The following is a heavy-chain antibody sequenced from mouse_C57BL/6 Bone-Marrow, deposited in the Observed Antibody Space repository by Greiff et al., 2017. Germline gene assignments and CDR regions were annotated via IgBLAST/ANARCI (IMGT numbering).Heavy chain of an antibody. J-gene: IGHJ2*01. D-gene: IGHD2-3*01. Sequence: QVQLKESGAELMKPGASVKLSCKATGYTFTGYWIEWVKQRPGHGLEWIGEILPGSGSTNSNEKFKGKATFTADTSSNTAYMQLSSLTTEDSAIYYCARDGYFLFDYWGQGTTLTVSS. CDR3: ARDGYFLFDY. V-gene: IGHV1-9*01. CDR2: ILPGSGST. CDR1: GYTFTGYW.